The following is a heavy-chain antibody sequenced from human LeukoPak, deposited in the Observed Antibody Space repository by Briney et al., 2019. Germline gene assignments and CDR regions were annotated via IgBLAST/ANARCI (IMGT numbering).Heavy chain of an antibody. CDR3: ARDKIVGPTTLDY. Sequence: TGGSLRLSCAASGFTFSGYWMSWVRQTPEKGLKWVANIKQDGYEKYYVDSVKGRFTISRDNAKNSLYLQMNSLRADDTAIYYCARDKIVGPTTLDYWGQGTLVTVSS. CDR2: IKQDGYEK. V-gene: IGHV3-7*01. CDR1: GFTFSGYW. D-gene: IGHD1-26*01. J-gene: IGHJ4*02.